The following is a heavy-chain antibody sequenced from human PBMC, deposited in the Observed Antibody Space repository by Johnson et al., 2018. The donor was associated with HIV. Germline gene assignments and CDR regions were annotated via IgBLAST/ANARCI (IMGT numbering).Heavy chain of an antibody. D-gene: IGHD2-2*01. J-gene: IGHJ3*02. CDR2: INWNRGST. CDR1: GFTFSSYD. Sequence: VQLVESGGGVVQPGRSLRLSCAASGFTFSSYDMHWVRQATGKGLEWVSGINWNRGSTGYADSVKGRFTISRDNAKNSLYLQMNSLRAEDTALYYCAREGMGGDIVVVPAARGAFDIWGQGTMVTVSS. CDR3: AREGMGGDIVVVPAARGAFDI. V-gene: IGHV3-20*04.